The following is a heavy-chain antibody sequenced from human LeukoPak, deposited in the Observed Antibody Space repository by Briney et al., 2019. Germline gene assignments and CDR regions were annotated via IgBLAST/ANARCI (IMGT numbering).Heavy chain of an antibody. V-gene: IGHV3-15*01. Sequence: GGSLRLSCEGSGFTFSHAWMSWVRQGPGKGLEWVGRIKSKTDGGTTDYAAPVKGRITISRDDSENPLYMQMKSLKTEEKDVYYCTVDTNTDRQYYWGQGTPVTVSS. J-gene: IGHJ4*02. CDR1: GFTFSHAW. CDR3: TVDTNTDRQYY. CDR2: IKSKTDGGTT. D-gene: IGHD2-8*01.